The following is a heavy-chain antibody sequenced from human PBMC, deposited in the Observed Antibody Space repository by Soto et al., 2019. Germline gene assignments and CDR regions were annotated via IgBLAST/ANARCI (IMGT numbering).Heavy chain of an antibody. Sequence: QITLKESGPTLVKPTQTLTLTCTFSGFSLSTSGVGVGWIRQPPGKALEWLALIYWDDDKRYSPSLKSRLTITKDTSKNQVVLTMTNMDPVDTATYYCAHARIVMATITLAFDIWGQGTMVTVSS. J-gene: IGHJ3*02. CDR2: IYWDDDK. CDR1: GFSLSTSGVG. CDR3: AHARIVMATITLAFDI. V-gene: IGHV2-5*02. D-gene: IGHD5-12*01.